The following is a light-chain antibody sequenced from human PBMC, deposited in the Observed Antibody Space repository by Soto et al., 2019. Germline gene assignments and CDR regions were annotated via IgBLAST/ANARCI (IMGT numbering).Light chain of an antibody. J-gene: IGKJ1*01. V-gene: IGKV3-20*01. CDR3: QHYGSSWT. CDR2: GAS. Sequence: EIVLTQSPATLSLSPGERATLSCRASQSVSSSYLAWYQQKPGQAPRLLIYGASTRATGIPARFSGSGSGTDFTLTISRLEPEDFAVYYCQHYGSSWTFGQGTKVDIK. CDR1: QSVSSSY.